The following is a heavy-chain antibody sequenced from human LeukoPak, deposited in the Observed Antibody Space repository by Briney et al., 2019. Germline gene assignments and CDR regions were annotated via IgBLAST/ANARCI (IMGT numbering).Heavy chain of an antibody. CDR2: ISDDGSYT. V-gene: IGHV3-74*03. CDR1: GFSFSRHW. J-gene: IGHJ4*02. Sequence: GGSLRLSCEASGFSFSRHWMHWVRQAPGKGLVWVSRISDDGSYTANVDSVEGRFITSRDNVRNTLYLHMNGLRAEDTAVCYCASFGISWGSAYWGQGTLVTVSS. D-gene: IGHD7-27*01. CDR3: ASFGISWGSAY.